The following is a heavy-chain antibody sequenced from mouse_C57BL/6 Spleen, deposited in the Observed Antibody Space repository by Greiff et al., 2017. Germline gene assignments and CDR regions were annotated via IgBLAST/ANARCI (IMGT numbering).Heavy chain of an antibody. CDR2: IYPGDGDT. D-gene: IGHD1-2*01. V-gene: IGHV1-80*01. J-gene: IGHJ4*01. CDR3: ARSGTTANYYAMDY. CDR1: GYAFSSYW. Sequence: QVQLQQSGAELVKPGASVKISCKASGYAFSSYWMNWVKQRPGKGLEWIGQIYPGDGDTNYNGKFKGKATLTADKSYSTAYMQLSSLTSEDSAVYFCARSGTTANYYAMDYWGQGTSVTVSS.